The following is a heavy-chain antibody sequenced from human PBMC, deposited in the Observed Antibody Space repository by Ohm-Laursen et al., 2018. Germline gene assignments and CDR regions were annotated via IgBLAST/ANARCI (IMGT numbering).Heavy chain of an antibody. CDR2: IYSGGST. CDR1: GFTVSSNY. V-gene: IGHV3-53*01. D-gene: IGHD5-24*01. Sequence: SLRPSCSASGFTVSSNYMSWVRQAPGKGLEWVSVIYSGGSTYYADSVKGRFTISRDNSKNTLYLQMNSLRAEDTAVYYCARGMTYKYYYYGMDVWGQGTTVTVSS. J-gene: IGHJ6*02. CDR3: ARGMTYKYYYYGMDV.